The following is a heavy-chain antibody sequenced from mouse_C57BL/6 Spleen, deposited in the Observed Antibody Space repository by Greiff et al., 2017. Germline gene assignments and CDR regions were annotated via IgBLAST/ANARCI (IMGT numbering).Heavy chain of an antibody. D-gene: IGHD1-1*01. CDR2: SYWDDDK. CDR1: GFSLSTSGMG. Sequence: QVQLKESGPGILQPSQSLSLSCSSSGFSLSTSGMGVSWLRQPSGKGLVWLALSYWDDDKRYNPSPKNRPTTSKDTSRNQVFPMITSVDTAYTATYYCARSLSTVVDTNHMDYWGQGTSVTVSS. J-gene: IGHJ4*01. CDR3: ARSLSTVVDTNHMDY. V-gene: IGHV8-12*01.